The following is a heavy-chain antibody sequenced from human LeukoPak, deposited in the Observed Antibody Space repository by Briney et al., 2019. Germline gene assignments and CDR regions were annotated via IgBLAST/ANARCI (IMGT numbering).Heavy chain of an antibody. V-gene: IGHV3-13*01. Sequence: GGSLRLSCAASGFNFSSYDMYWVRQATGKGLEWVSAIGTAGDTYYPGSVKGRFTISRENAKNSLYLQMNGLRVGDTAVYYCVRGPYCSGGSCYGHFDHWGQGTRVTVSS. CDR2: IGTAGDT. D-gene: IGHD2-15*01. CDR1: GFNFSSYD. CDR3: VRGPYCSGGSCYGHFDH. J-gene: IGHJ4*02.